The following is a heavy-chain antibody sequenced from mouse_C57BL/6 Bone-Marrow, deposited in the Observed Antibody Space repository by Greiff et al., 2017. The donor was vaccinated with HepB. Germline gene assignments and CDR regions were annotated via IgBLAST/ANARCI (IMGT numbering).Heavy chain of an antibody. D-gene: IGHD1-2*01. CDR2: IYPGDGDT. CDR1: GYAFSSYW. V-gene: IGHV1-80*01. CDR3: ARSWLLRLYAMDY. Sequence: VKLQESGAELVKPGASVKISCKASGYAFSSYWMNWVKQRPGKGLEWIGQIYPGDGDTNYNGKFKGKATLTADKSSSTAYMQLISLTSEDSAVYFCARSWLLRLYAMDYWGQGTSVTVSS. J-gene: IGHJ4*01.